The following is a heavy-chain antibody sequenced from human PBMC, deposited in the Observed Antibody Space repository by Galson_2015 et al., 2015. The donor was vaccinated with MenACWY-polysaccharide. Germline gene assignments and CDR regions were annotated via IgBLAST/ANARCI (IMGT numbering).Heavy chain of an antibody. J-gene: IGHJ4*02. D-gene: IGHD3-10*01. CDR1: GFTFSSYN. CDR3: ARVRLRDYYFDY. Sequence: SLRLSCAASGFTFSSYNMNWVRQAPGKGLEWVSSISGSGSFIYYADSVKGRFTISRDNAKNSLYLQMNSLRADDSAVYYCARVRLRDYYFDYWSQGTLVTVSS. V-gene: IGHV3-21*01. CDR2: ISGSGSFI.